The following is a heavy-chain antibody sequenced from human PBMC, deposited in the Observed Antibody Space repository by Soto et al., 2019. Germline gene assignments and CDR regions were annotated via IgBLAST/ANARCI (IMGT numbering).Heavy chain of an antibody. J-gene: IGHJ4*02. CDR2: INDDVIST. CDR1: GFTFSMYW. V-gene: IGHV3-74*01. Sequence: GGSLRLSCAASGFTFSMYWMHWVRQVPGKGPEWVSRINDDVISTNYADSVKGRFTISRDNAKNNLYLQMNALRVEDTAVYYYPRGHRYSSTDTCDFWGQGTLVTFSS. CDR3: PRGHRYSSTDTCDF. D-gene: IGHD1-1*01.